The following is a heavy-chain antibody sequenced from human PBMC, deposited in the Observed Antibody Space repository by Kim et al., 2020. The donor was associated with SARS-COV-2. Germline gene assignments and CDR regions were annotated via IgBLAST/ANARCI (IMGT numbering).Heavy chain of an antibody. J-gene: IGHJ1*01. V-gene: IGHV3-23*01. CDR3: ATTRTELWFGELYFMGEYFQH. CDR1: GFTFSSYA. CDR2: ISGSGGST. D-gene: IGHD3-10*01. Sequence: GGSLRLSCAASGFTFSSYAMSWVRQAPGKGLEWVSAISGSGGSTYYADSVKGRFTISRDNSKNTLYLQMNSLRAEDTAVYYCATTRTELWFGELYFMGEYFQHWGQGTLVTVSS.